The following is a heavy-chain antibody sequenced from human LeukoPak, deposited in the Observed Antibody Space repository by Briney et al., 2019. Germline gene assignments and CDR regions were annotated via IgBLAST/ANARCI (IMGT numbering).Heavy chain of an antibody. D-gene: IGHD5-12*01. CDR3: ARSYDTNFDY. V-gene: IGHV4-59*01. Sequence: PSETLSLTCTVSGGSIRSYYWSWIRQPPGKGLEWIGYIYFSGSTSYNPSLKSRVTISVDRSKNQFSLKLSSVAGADAAVYYCARSYDTNFDYWGQGTLVTVSS. CDR1: GGSIRSYY. J-gene: IGHJ4*02. CDR2: IYFSGST.